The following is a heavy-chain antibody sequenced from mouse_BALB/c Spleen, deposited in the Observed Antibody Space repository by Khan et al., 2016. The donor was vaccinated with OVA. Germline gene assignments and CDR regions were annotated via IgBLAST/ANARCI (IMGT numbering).Heavy chain of an antibody. V-gene: IGHV1-20*02. CDR1: GYSFTGYF. J-gene: IGHJ2*01. CDR3: TRIYGSDFDY. CDR2: INPHIGET. D-gene: IGHD1-1*01. Sequence: EVQLQGSGPELVKPGASVKISCKASGYSFTGYFMNWVMQSHGKSLEWIGRINPHIGETFYNQKFKDKATLTVDESSSTAHMELRSLASEDSAVYYCTRIYGSDFDYWGQGTTLTVSS.